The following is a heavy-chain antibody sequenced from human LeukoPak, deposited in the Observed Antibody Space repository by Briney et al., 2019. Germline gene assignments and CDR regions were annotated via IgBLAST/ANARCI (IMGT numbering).Heavy chain of an antibody. CDR1: GGSFSGYY. J-gene: IGHJ4*02. Sequence: ETLXLTCAVYGGSFSGYYWSWIRQPPGKGLEWIGEIHHSGSANYNPSLKSRVTISLDTSENHFSLRLSSVTAADTAVYYCVRDRGEFSYSHDYWGQGTLVTVSS. CDR3: VRDRGEFSYSHDY. CDR2: IHHSGSA. D-gene: IGHD1-26*01. V-gene: IGHV4-34*01.